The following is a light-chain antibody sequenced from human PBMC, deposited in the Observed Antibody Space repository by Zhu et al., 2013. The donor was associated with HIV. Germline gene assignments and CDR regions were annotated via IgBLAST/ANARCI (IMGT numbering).Light chain of an antibody. J-gene: IGKJ2*01. V-gene: IGKV1-6*01. CDR1: QGIRSD. CDR2: TAS. CDR3: LQDHSSPFT. Sequence: IQMTQSPSSLSASIGDRVTMTCRASQGIRSDLAWYQQKSGKAPKLLIYTASNLQSGVPSRFSGSGSGTDFTLTISGLQPEDFGTYYCLQDHSSPFTFGQGTKLDI.